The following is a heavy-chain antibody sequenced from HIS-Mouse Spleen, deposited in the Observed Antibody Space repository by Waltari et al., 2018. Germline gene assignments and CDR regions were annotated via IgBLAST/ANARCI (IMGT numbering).Heavy chain of an antibody. J-gene: IGHJ3*02. CDR2: INHSGST. D-gene: IGHD2-15*01. Sequence: QVQLQQWGAGLLKPSETLSLTCAVYGGSFSGYYWRWIRQPPGKGLEWIGEINHSGSTNYNPSLKSRVPISVDTSKNQFSLKLSSVTAADTAVYYCARGICSGGSCYNDAFDIWGQGTMVTVSS. CDR3: ARGICSGGSCYNDAFDI. V-gene: IGHV4-34*01. CDR1: GGSFSGYY.